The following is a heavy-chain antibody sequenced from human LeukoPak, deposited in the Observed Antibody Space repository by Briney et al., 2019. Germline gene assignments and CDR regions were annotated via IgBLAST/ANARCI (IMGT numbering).Heavy chain of an antibody. J-gene: IGHJ4*01. Sequence: PSQTLSLTCTVSGGSISSGGYYWSWIRQPPGKGLEWIGYIYHSGSTYYNPSLKSRVTMSVDTSKNQFSLKLSSVTAADTAVYYCARHGGTRVTLVQVYYFDYWGQGTLVTVSS. CDR1: GGSISSGGYY. CDR3: ARHGGTRVTLVQVYYFDY. D-gene: IGHD4-11*01. CDR2: IYHSGST. V-gene: IGHV4-30-2*01.